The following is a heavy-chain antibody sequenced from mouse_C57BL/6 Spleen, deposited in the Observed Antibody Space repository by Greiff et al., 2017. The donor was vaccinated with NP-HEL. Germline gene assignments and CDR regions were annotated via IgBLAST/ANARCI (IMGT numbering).Heavy chain of an antibody. CDR3: ARGITTVVNYFDY. J-gene: IGHJ2*01. V-gene: IGHV1-9*01. Sequence: QVQLQQSGAELMKPGASVKLSCKATGYTFTGYWIEWVKQRPGHGLEWIGEILPGSGSTNYNEKFKGKATFTADTSSNTAYMQLSSLTTEDSGMYCCARGITTVVNYFDYWGQGTTRTVSS. CDR1: GYTFTGYW. CDR2: ILPGSGST. D-gene: IGHD1-1*01.